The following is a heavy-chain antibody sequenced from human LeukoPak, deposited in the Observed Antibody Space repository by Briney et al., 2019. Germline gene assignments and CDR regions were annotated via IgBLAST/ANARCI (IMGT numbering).Heavy chain of an antibody. Sequence: SETLSLTCAVYGGSFSGYYWSWIRQPPGKGLEWIGYIYYSGSTNYNPSLKSRVTISVDTSKNQFSLKLSSVTAADTAVYYCARTYYDILTGYWDYYYMDVWGKGTTVTISS. D-gene: IGHD3-9*01. CDR3: ARTYYDILTGYWDYYYMDV. CDR2: IYYSGST. CDR1: GGSFSGYY. V-gene: IGHV4-59*01. J-gene: IGHJ6*03.